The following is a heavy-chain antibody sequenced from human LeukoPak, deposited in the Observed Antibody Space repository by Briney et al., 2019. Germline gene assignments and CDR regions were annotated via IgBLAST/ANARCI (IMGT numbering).Heavy chain of an antibody. CDR1: GYIFTSYF. CDR3: ANHLGSGWSFDY. Sequence: SCKASGYIFTSYFMHWVRQAPGKGLEWVAVISYDGSNKYYADSVKGRFTISRDNSKNTVYLQMNSLRAEDTAVYYCANHLGSGWSFDYWGQGTLVSVSS. V-gene: IGHV3-30*18. D-gene: IGHD6-19*01. J-gene: IGHJ4*02. CDR2: ISYDGSNK.